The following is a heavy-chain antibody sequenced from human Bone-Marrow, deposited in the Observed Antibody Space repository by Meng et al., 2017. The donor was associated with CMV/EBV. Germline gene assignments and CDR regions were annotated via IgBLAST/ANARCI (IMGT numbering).Heavy chain of an antibody. V-gene: IGHV1-69*04. Sequence: SVKVSCKASGYSFTSNYMHWVRQAPGQGLEWMGRIIPILGIANYAQKFQGRVTITADKSTSTAYMELSSLRSEDTAVYYCARGEDYYDSSGYYYRDWGQGPLVTVSS. D-gene: IGHD3-22*01. J-gene: IGHJ4*02. CDR2: IIPILGIA. CDR1: GYSFTSNY. CDR3: ARGEDYYDSSGYYYRD.